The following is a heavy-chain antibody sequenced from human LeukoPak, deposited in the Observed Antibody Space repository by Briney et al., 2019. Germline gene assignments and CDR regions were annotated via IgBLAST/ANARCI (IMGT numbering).Heavy chain of an antibody. V-gene: IGHV3-21*04. J-gene: IGHJ4*02. Sequence: GGSLRLSCAASGFTFSSYSMNWVRQAPGKGLEWVSSISSSSSYIYYADSVKGRFTISRDNAKNSLDLQMNSLRVEDTAVYYCARDSSMLRGPLVIYYFDFWGQGTLVTVSS. D-gene: IGHD3-10*01. CDR3: ARDSSMLRGPLVIYYFDF. CDR1: GFTFSSYS. CDR2: ISSSSSYI.